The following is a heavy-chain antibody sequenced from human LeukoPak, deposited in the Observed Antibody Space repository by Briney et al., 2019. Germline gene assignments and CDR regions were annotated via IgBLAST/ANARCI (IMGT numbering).Heavy chain of an antibody. CDR3: SYGSGSYSTYYFDY. CDR1: GGSVSSGSYY. V-gene: IGHV4-61*01. D-gene: IGHD3-10*01. Sequence: PSETLSLTCTVSGGSVSSGSYYWSWIRQPPGKGLEWIGEINHSGSTNYNPSLKSRVTISVDTSKNQFSLKLSSVTAADTAVYYCSYGSGSYSTYYFDYWGQGTLVTVSS. CDR2: INHSGST. J-gene: IGHJ4*02.